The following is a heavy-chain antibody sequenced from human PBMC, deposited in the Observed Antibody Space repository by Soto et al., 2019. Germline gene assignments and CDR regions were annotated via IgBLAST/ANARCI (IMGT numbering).Heavy chain of an antibody. Sequence: EVRLVESGGGAVRPGGSLRLSCEASGFTFDDYGMTWVRQAPGKRLEWVSGVNWNGGTTGYADSVKGRFTISRDNAKTLLFLQMNSLRADDTAFYYCARGGATARSYFYMDVWANGTTVTV. CDR1: GFTFDDYG. V-gene: IGHV3-20*04. CDR2: VNWNGGTT. D-gene: IGHD1-26*01. J-gene: IGHJ6*03. CDR3: ARGGATARSYFYMDV.